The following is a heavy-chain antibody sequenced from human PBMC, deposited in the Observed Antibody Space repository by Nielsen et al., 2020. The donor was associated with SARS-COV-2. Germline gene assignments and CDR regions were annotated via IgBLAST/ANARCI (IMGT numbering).Heavy chain of an antibody. Sequence: SLKISCAASGFTFDDYAMHWVRQAPGKGLEWVSGISWYSGSIGYADSVKGRFTISRDNAKNSLYLQMNSLRAEDTALYYCATLGGLRYFDWLLPPGYWGQGALVTVSS. V-gene: IGHV3-9*01. CDR1: GFTFDDYA. CDR2: ISWYSGSI. D-gene: IGHD3-9*01. J-gene: IGHJ4*02. CDR3: ATLGGLRYFDWLLPPGY.